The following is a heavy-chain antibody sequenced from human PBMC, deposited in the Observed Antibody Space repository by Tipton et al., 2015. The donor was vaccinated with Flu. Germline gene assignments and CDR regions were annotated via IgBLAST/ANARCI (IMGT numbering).Heavy chain of an antibody. CDR3: HIVVVPAAIHYGDALDSHDAFDI. J-gene: IGHJ3*02. D-gene: IGHD2-2*02. CDR1: GGTFSSYA. V-gene: IGHV1-69*06. Sequence: QLVQSGAEVKKPGSSVKVSCKASGGTFSSYAISWVRQAPGQGLEWMGGIIPIFGTANYAQKFQGRVTITADKSTSTAYMELSSLRSEDTAVYYCHIVVVPAAIHYGDALDSHDAFDIWGQRTMVTVSS. CDR2: IIPIFGTA.